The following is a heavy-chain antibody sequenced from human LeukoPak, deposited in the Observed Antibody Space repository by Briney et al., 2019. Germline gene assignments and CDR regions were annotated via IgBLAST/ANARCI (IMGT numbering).Heavy chain of an antibody. CDR3: AKSPRVGATTRAFDI. J-gene: IGHJ3*02. V-gene: IGHV3-74*01. Sequence: GGSLRLPCVASGFTFSSYWMHWVRQAPGKGLVWVSRINSDGSSTSYADSVKGRFTISRDNAKNTLYLQTNSLRAEDTAVYYCAKSPRVGATTRAFDIWGQGTMVTVSS. CDR1: GFTFSSYW. D-gene: IGHD1-26*01. CDR2: INSDGSST.